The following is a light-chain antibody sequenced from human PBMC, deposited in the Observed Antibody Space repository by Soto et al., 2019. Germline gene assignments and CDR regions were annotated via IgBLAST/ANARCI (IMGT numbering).Light chain of an antibody. V-gene: IGKV1-39*01. CDR3: QQSYTAPLT. CDR1: QSISTY. J-gene: IGKJ4*01. CDR2: AAS. Sequence: DIQMTQSPSSLSASVGDRFTITCMASQSISTYLNWYQQKPGKAPNLLIFAASTLQSGVPSRFSGSGSGTDFTLTIRSLQPEDFATYYCQQSYTAPLTFGGGTKVDIK.